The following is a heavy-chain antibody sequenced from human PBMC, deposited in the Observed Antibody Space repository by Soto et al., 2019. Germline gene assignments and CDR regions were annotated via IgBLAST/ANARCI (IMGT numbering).Heavy chain of an antibody. Sequence: GASVKVSCMASRYTFTAYYMHCVRQAPGQGLEWMGWINPNSGGPNYAQQFQGWVTMTRDKYISTAYMELSRLSSDATDVYYCASGSHLFGELFFYYMDVWGKGISVTVSS. CDR2: INPNSGGP. CDR1: RYTFTAYY. CDR3: ASGSHLFGELFFYYMDV. V-gene: IGHV1-2*04. D-gene: IGHD3-10*01. J-gene: IGHJ6*03.